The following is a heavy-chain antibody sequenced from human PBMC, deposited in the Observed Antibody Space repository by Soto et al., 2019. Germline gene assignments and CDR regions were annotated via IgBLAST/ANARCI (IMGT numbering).Heavy chain of an antibody. Sequence: GASVKVSCKASGYTFTSYAMHWVRQAPGQRLEWMGWINAGNGNTKYSQKLQGRVTITRDTSASTAYMELSSLRSEDTAVYYCARAAYYYDSSGYYPGDYWGQGSLVTVSS. D-gene: IGHD3-22*01. CDR1: GYTFTSYA. V-gene: IGHV1-3*01. J-gene: IGHJ4*02. CDR2: INAGNGNT. CDR3: ARAAYYYDSSGYYPGDY.